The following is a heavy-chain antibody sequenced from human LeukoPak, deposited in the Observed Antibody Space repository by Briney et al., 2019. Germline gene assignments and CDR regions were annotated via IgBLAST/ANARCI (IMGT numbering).Heavy chain of an antibody. CDR2: INSDGSST. V-gene: IGHV3-74*01. CDR1: GFTFSSYW. Sequence: GGSLRLSCAASGFTFSSYWMHWVRQAPGKGLVWVSRINSDGSSTSYADSVKGRFTISRDNAKNTLYLQMNSLRAEDTAVYYCARGYSDSSGYSLHYWGQGTLVTVSS. J-gene: IGHJ4*02. D-gene: IGHD3-22*01. CDR3: ARGYSDSSGYSLHY.